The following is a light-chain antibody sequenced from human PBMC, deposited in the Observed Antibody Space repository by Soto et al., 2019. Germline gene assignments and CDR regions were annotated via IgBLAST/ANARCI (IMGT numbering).Light chain of an antibody. CDR2: WAS. J-gene: IGKJ1*01. Sequence: DTVMTQSPDSLAVSLGERATINCKSSQSVLYSSNNNNYLAWYQQKPGQPPKLLIYWASTRESGVPDRFSGSGSGTDFTLTIRSLQAEDVAVYYCQQYYSTPRTFGQGTKVDIK. CDR3: QQYYSTPRT. V-gene: IGKV4-1*01. CDR1: QSVLYSSNNNNY.